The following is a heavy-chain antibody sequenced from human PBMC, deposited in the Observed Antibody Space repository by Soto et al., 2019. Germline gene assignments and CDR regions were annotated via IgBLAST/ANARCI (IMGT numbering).Heavy chain of an antibody. CDR1: GFSLGSRGVG. CDR3: AHYLSGYYYVSGSSCAFDI. D-gene: IGHD3-10*01. CDR2: IMWNDDN. J-gene: IGHJ3*02. Sequence: SGPTLVNPTQTLTLTCTFSGFSLGSRGVGVGWVRQPPGKALEWLALIMWNDDNHYGPSLKSRLTITKDTSKNQVVLTMTNMDPVDTATFYCAHYLSGYYYVSGSSCAFDIWGQGTMVTVSS. V-gene: IGHV2-5*01.